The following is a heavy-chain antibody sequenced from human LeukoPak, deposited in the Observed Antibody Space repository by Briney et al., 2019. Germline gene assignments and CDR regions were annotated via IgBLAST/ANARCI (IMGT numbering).Heavy chain of an antibody. D-gene: IGHD3-10*01. Sequence: GGSLRLSCAASGFTFSSYAMSWVRQAPGKGLEWVSAISGSGGSTYYADSVKGRFTISRDNSKNTLYLQMNSLRAEDTAVYYCARDLGPGDGMDVWGQGTTVTVSS. V-gene: IGHV3-23*01. CDR1: GFTFSSYA. J-gene: IGHJ6*02. CDR3: ARDLGPGDGMDV. CDR2: ISGSGGST.